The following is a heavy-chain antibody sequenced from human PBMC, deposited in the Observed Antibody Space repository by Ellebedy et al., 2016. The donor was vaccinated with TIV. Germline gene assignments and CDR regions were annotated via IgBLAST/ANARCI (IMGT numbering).Heavy chain of an antibody. CDR1: GFTFSSYA. Sequence: GESLKISXAASGFTFSSYAMHWVRQAPGKGLEWVAVISYDGSNKYYADSVKGRFTISRDNSKNTLYLQMNSLRAEDTAVYYCARAEDIVVVVAATFDYWGQGTLVTVSS. CDR3: ARAEDIVVVVAATFDY. V-gene: IGHV3-30*04. D-gene: IGHD2-15*01. CDR2: ISYDGSNK. J-gene: IGHJ4*02.